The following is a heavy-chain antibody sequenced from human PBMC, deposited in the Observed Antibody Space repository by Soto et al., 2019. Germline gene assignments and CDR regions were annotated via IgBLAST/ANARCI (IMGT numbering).Heavy chain of an antibody. CDR2: INPNSGGT. V-gene: IGHV1-2*02. Sequence: GPVKVSWNASGYTFTGYYMHWVRQAPGQGLEWMGWINPNSGGTNYAQKFQGRVTMTRDTSISTAYMELSRLRSDDTAVYYCARVQRWLPSGWFDPWGQGTLVTVSS. CDR1: GYTFTGYY. D-gene: IGHD5-12*01. J-gene: IGHJ5*02. CDR3: ARVQRWLPSGWFDP.